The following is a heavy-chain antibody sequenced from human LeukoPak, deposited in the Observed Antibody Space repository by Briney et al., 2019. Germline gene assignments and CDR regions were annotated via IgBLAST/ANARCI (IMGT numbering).Heavy chain of an antibody. V-gene: IGHV1-2*02. Sequence: ASVKVSCKASGCTFTGYYMHWVRQAPGQGLEWMGWINPNSGGTNYAQKFQGRVTMTRDTSTSTAYMELSRLRSDDTAVYYCARDLSGSYYLDYWGQGTLVTVSS. J-gene: IGHJ4*02. CDR3: ARDLSGSYYLDY. CDR2: INPNSGGT. D-gene: IGHD1-26*01. CDR1: GCTFTGYY.